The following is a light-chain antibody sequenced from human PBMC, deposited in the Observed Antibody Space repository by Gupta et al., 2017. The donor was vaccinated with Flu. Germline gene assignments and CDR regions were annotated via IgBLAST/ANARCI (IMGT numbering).Light chain of an antibody. Sequence: SSALTQPPSVSVSPGQTARITCSGDAVPTQYAYWYQQKPGQAPLLVIYKDSERPSGIPERLSGSSSGTTATLTISGVRAEDEADYFCQSADSSGTYVVFGGGTKLTVL. CDR1: AVPTQY. CDR3: QSADSSGTYVV. J-gene: IGLJ2*01. V-gene: IGLV3-25*02. CDR2: KDS.